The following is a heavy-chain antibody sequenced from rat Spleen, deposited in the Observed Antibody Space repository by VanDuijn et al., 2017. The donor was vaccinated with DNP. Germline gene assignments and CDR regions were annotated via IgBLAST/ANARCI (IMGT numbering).Heavy chain of an antibody. CDR1: GFTFSDYN. Sequence: EVQLVESGGGLVQPGRSLKLSCVASGFTFSDYNMAWVRQAPKKGLEWVATISYDGSDTDYRDSVKGRFTVSRDNAKSTLYLQMDSLRSEDTATYYCVRWNSGHFDYWGQGVMVPVSS. D-gene: IGHD4-3*01. J-gene: IGHJ2*01. CDR2: ISYDGSDT. V-gene: IGHV5-7*01. CDR3: VRWNSGHFDY.